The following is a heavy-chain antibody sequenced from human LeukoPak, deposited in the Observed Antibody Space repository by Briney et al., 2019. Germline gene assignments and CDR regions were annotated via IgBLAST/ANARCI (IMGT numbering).Heavy chain of an antibody. D-gene: IGHD3-22*01. J-gene: IGHJ4*02. CDR2: IRSKAYGGTT. CDR1: GFTFGDYA. CDR3: TRDYGSYYHDSSGYYFSDY. Sequence: PGGSLRLSCTASGFTFGDYAMSWFRQAPGKGLEWVGFIRSKAYGGTTEYAASVKGRFTISRDDSKSIAYLQMNSLKTEDTAVYYCTRDYGSYYHDSSGYYFSDYWGQGTLVTVSS. V-gene: IGHV3-49*03.